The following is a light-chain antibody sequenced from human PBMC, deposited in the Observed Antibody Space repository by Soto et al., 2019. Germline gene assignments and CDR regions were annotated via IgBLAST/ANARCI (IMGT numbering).Light chain of an antibody. CDR3: QSYDRSLSSPI. J-gene: IGLJ2*01. CDR2: SNN. Sequence: QPVLTQPPSASGTPGQRVTISCSGSSSNIGSNTVNWYQQLPGTAPKLLIYSNNQRPSGVPDRFSGSKSGTSASLAISGLQSEDEADYYCQSYDRSLSSPIFGGGTKLTVL. CDR1: SSNIGSNT. V-gene: IGLV1-44*01.